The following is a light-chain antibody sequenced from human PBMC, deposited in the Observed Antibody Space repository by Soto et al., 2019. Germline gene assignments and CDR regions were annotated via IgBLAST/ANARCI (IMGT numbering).Light chain of an antibody. CDR1: QSVSSN. V-gene: IGKV3-15*01. CDR3: QLYNTWPPCT. CDR2: GAA. J-gene: IGKJ5*01. Sequence: EIVMTQSPATLSVSPGERATLSCRASQSVSSNFACCHQQPAQPPRIRIYGAAIRPAGIPASCSGSGSSTEYTLTIISRQSADFAVYYCQLYNTWPPCTFGQGTRLDIK.